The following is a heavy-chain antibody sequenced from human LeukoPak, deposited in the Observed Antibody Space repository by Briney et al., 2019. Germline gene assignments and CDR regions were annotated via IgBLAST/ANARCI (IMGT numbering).Heavy chain of an antibody. CDR2: INVGNGNT. D-gene: IGHD3-10*01. V-gene: IGHV1-3*01. CDR3: ARETDPYYYGSGTYYRWPNWFDP. Sequence: ASVKVSCKASGYTFTSYAMHWVRQAPGQRLEWMGWINVGNGNTKYSQEFQGRVTITTDTSTSTAYMELRSLRSDDTAVYYCARETDPYYYGSGTYYRWPNWFDPWGQGTLVTVSS. J-gene: IGHJ5*02. CDR1: GYTFTSYA.